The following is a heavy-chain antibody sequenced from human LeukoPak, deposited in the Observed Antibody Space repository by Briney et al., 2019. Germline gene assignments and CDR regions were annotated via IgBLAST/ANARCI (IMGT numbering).Heavy chain of an antibody. Sequence: GVSVKVSCKASGDSFSSYAINWVRQAPGQGLEWMGRLIPILEVANYAQNFQGRVTISADKSTGTAYMELSSLTSEDTAVYYCARSWTTSYYYKSSGIDFWGQGTLVTVPS. D-gene: IGHD3-22*01. J-gene: IGHJ4*02. CDR3: ARSWTTSYYYKSSGIDF. CDR2: LIPILEVA. CDR1: GDSFSSYA. V-gene: IGHV1-69*04.